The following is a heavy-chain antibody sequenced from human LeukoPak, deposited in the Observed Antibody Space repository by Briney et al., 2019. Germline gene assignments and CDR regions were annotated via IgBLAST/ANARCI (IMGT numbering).Heavy chain of an antibody. J-gene: IGHJ6*03. CDR2: IYTSGST. CDR3: ARHARNYYCFMDV. Sequence: SETLSLTCTVSGGSISSYYWSWIRQPPGKGLEWIGYIYTSGSTNYNPSLKSRVTISVDTSKNQFSLKLSSVTAADTAVYYCARHARNYYCFMDVWGKGTTVTVSS. CDR1: GGSISSYY. V-gene: IGHV4-4*09.